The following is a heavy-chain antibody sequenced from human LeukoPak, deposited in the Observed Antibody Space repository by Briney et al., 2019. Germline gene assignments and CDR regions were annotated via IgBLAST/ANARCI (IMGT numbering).Heavy chain of an antibody. V-gene: IGHV1-2*02. CDR2: INPNSGGT. D-gene: IGHD6-25*01. CDR3: GLSGNYYYYYMDV. CDR1: GYTFTDYS. J-gene: IGHJ6*03. Sequence: ASVKVSCKASGYTFTDYSIHWVRQAPGQGLEWMGWINPNSGGTNYAQKFQGRVTMTRDTSISTAYMELSRLRSDDTAVYYCGLSGNYYYYYMDVWGKGTTVTISS.